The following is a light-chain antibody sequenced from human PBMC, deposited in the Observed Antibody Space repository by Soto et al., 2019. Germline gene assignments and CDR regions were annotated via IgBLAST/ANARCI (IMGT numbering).Light chain of an antibody. Sequence: QSVLTQPAAVSGSPGQSITICCTGTSSDVGSYNYVSWYQQHPGRAPKLMIYDVSSRPSGVSNRFSGSKSGNTASLTISGLQAEDEADYFCSSYTSSSTYVFGTGTRSPA. CDR3: SSYTSSSTYV. CDR1: SSDVGSYNY. J-gene: IGLJ1*01. V-gene: IGLV2-14*03. CDR2: DVS.